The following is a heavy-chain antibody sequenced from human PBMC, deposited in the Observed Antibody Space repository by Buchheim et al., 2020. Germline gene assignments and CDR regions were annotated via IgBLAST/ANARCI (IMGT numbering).Heavy chain of an antibody. CDR3: ARQGARGVGATRRFDY. CDR2: IYPGDSDT. CDR1: GYSFTTYW. V-gene: IGHV5-51*01. Sequence: EVQLVQSGAEVKKPGESLKISCKVSGYSFTTYWIGWVRQMPGKGLEYMGIIYPGDSDTRYSPSFQGQVTFSADKSITTAYLQWSSLKASDTAVYYCARQGARGVGATRRFDYWGQGTL. D-gene: IGHD3-10*01. J-gene: IGHJ4*02.